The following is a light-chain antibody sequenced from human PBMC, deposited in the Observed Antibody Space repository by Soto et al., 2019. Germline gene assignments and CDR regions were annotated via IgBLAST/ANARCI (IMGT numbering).Light chain of an antibody. Sequence: EIVLTQSPATLSLSPGERATLSCSASQSINTYLAWYQQKPGQAPRLLIYDASNKATGIPARFSGSGSGTDFTLTISSLEPEDVAVYYCQQRSSWPPYTFGQGTKLEIK. CDR2: DAS. J-gene: IGKJ2*01. CDR1: QSINTY. CDR3: QQRSSWPPYT. V-gene: IGKV3-11*01.